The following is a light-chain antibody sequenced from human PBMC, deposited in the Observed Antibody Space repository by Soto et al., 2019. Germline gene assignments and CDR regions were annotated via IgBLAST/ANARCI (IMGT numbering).Light chain of an antibody. CDR2: DVN. Sequence: QSALTQPRSVSGSPGQSVTISCTGTSSDVGNYNYVSWYQQHPGKAPKLMIYDVNKRPSGVPDRFSGSKSGNTASLTISGRQAEDEADYYCCSYAGRYTFVFGTGTKVTVL. J-gene: IGLJ1*01. CDR3: CSYAGRYTFV. V-gene: IGLV2-11*01. CDR1: SSDVGNYNY.